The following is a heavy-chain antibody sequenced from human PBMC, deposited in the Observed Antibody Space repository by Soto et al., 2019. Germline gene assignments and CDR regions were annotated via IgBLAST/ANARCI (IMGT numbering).Heavy chain of an antibody. CDR2: IFPNDEK. V-gene: IGHV2-26*01. CDR3: ARIPNSGYNYIDD. CDR1: GFSLNNGRMG. D-gene: IGHD5-12*01. Sequence: QVTLKESGPVQVQPTETLTLTCAVSGFSLNNGRMGVSWIRQPPGMALEWLAHIFPNDEKSYSTSLRSRLTISKDSSKSQVVLVMTNMDPVDTATYYCARIPNSGYNYIDDWGQGTLVTVSS. J-gene: IGHJ4*02.